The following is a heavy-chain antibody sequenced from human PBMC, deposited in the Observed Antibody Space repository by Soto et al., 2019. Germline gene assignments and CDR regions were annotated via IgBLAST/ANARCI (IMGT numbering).Heavy chain of an antibody. D-gene: IGHD3-9*01. CDR2: INPNSGGT. V-gene: IGHV1-2*04. Sequence: ASVKVSCKASGYTFTGYYMHWVLQAPGQGLERMGWINPNSGGTNYAQKFQGWVTMTRDTSISTAYMELSRLRSDDTAVYYCARRAYDILSGGDYGMDVWGQGTTVTVSS. CDR1: GYTFTGYY. CDR3: ARRAYDILSGGDYGMDV. J-gene: IGHJ6*02.